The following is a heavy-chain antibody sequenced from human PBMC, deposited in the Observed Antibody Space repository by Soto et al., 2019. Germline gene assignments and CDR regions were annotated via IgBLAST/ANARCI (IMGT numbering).Heavy chain of an antibody. D-gene: IGHD3-3*01. CDR1: GGSISSGDYY. J-gene: IGHJ5*02. V-gene: IGHV4-30-4*01. CDR2: IYYSGST. Sequence: SETLSLTRTVSGGSISSGDYYWSWIRQPPGKGLEWIGYIYYSGSTYYNPSLKSRVTISVDTSKNQFSLKLSSVTAADTAVYYCARASNHYDFWSGYHYNWFDPWGQGTLVTVSS. CDR3: ARASNHYDFWSGYHYNWFDP.